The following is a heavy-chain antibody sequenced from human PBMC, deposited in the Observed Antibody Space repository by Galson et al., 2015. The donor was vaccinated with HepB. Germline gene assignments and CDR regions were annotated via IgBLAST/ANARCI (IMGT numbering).Heavy chain of an antibody. D-gene: IGHD3-9*01. V-gene: IGHV3-30*18. CDR2: ISYDGSNK. Sequence: SLRLSCAASGFTFSSYGMHWVRQAPGKGLEWVAVISYDGSNKYYADSVKGRFTISRVNSKNTLYLQMNSLRAEDTAVYYCAKGGAHYDILTGYYQGYYFDYWGQGTLVTVSS. J-gene: IGHJ4*02. CDR3: AKGGAHYDILTGYYQGYYFDY. CDR1: GFTFSSYG.